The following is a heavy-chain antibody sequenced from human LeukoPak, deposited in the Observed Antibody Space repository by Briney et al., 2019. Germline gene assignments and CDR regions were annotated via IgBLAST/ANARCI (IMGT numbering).Heavy chain of an antibody. CDR1: GFTFDDYA. Sequence: GGSLRLSCAASGFTFDDYAMHWVRQAPGKGLEWVSGISWNSGSIGYADSVKGRFTISRDNAKNSLYLQMNSLRAEDTALYYCAKGLGYSSGRIAFDIWGQGTMVTVSS. CDR2: ISWNSGSI. J-gene: IGHJ3*02. V-gene: IGHV3-9*01. D-gene: IGHD6-19*01. CDR3: AKGLGYSSGRIAFDI.